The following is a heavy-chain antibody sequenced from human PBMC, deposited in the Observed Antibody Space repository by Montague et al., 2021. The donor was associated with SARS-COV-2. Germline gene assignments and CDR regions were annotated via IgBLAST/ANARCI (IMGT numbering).Heavy chain of an antibody. J-gene: IGHJ4*02. CDR3: ARVDAASCTPYCDY. CDR2: IYYSGSA. Sequence: TLSLTCTVSGGSISSGSYSWSWIRQGPGKGLEWIGNIYYSGSAYYSPSLRSRATLSVDTSKNQFSLNLSSVTAADTAVYYCARVDAASCTPYCDYWGQGTLVTVSS. V-gene: IGHV4-31*03. D-gene: IGHD2-8*01. CDR1: GGSISSGSYS.